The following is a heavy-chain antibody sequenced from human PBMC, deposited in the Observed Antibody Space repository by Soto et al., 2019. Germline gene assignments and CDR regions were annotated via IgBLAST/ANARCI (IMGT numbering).Heavy chain of an antibody. Sequence: GGSLRLSCAASGFTFSTYGMNWVRQAPGKGLEWVAYITSDSSDVHYADSVKGRFTISRDNAKNSLYLQMNSLRAEDTAVYYCARDLNYGLFDYWGQGTLVTVSS. CDR3: ARDLNYGLFDY. V-gene: IGHV3-21*01. CDR2: ITSDSSDV. CDR1: GFTFSTYG. J-gene: IGHJ4*02. D-gene: IGHD4-17*01.